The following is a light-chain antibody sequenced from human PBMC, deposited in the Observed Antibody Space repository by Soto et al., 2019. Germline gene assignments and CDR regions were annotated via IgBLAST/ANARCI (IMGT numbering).Light chain of an antibody. V-gene: IGLV1-40*01. CDR2: SNN. J-gene: IGLJ1*01. CDR3: QSYDTSLSGFYV. CDR1: SSNIGAGSD. Sequence: GLAPPRSVSGVPGRIVTISCHGSSSNIGAGSDVHWYQQLPGTAPKLLIYSNNNRPSGVPDRFSGSRSGTSASLAITGLQAEDEADYYCQSYDTSLSGFYVSGTGTKVTVL.